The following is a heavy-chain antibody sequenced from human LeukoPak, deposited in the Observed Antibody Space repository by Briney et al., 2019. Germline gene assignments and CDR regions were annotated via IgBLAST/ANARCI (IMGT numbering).Heavy chain of an antibody. CDR1: GFTFSDHY. D-gene: IGHD2-15*01. Sequence: PGGSLRLSCAASGFTFSDHYMRWLRQAPGKGLEWVSYISTSGVYTNYADSVKGRFTISRDNSKNTLYLQMNSLRAEDTAVYYCAREGGGNWFDPWGQGTLVTVSS. CDR3: AREGGGNWFDP. V-gene: IGHV3-11*05. J-gene: IGHJ5*02. CDR2: ISTSGVYT.